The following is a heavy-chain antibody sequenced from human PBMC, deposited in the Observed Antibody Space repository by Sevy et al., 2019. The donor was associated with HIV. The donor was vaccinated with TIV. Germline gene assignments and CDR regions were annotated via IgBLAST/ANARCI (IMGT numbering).Heavy chain of an antibody. CDR2: ISYAGSNK. Sequence: GGSLRLSCAASGFTFSAYTMHCVRQAPGKGLEWVSVISYAGSNKFYADSVKGRFTISRDDSKNRLYLQMNSLRPEDTAVYYCARDRSAVAGIFDSWGQGTLVTVSS. V-gene: IGHV3-30-3*01. CDR3: ARDRSAVAGIFDS. D-gene: IGHD6-19*01. J-gene: IGHJ4*02. CDR1: GFTFSAYT.